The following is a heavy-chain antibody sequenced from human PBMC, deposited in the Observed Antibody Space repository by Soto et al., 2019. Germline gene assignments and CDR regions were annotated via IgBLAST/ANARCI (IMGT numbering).Heavy chain of an antibody. Sequence: EVQLLESGGGLVQPGGSLRLSCAASGFTFSSYAMSWVRQAPGKGLEWVSAISGSGGSTYYADSVKGRFTISRDNSKNTLYLQMNSLRAEDTAVYYCAKLFRAYDYIWGSYRHACDIWGQGTMVTVSS. D-gene: IGHD3-16*02. CDR1: GFTFSSYA. CDR3: AKLFRAYDYIWGSYRHACDI. J-gene: IGHJ3*02. CDR2: ISGSGGST. V-gene: IGHV3-23*01.